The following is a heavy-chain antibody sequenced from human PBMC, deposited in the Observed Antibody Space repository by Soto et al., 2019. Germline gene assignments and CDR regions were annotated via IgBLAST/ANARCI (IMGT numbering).Heavy chain of an antibody. CDR2: IRQDGNEI. CDR1: GFTFSTYY. Sequence: EVQLVESGGDLVQPGGSLRLSCEAFGFTFSTYYMTWFRRAPGKGLEWVANIRQDGNEIYYLDSVRGRFTISRDNARNSLFLQMSSLRAEDTAVYYCARFGVAWYSDLWGRGTLVTVSS. J-gene: IGHJ2*01. D-gene: IGHD3-3*01. CDR3: ARFGVAWYSDL. V-gene: IGHV3-7*01.